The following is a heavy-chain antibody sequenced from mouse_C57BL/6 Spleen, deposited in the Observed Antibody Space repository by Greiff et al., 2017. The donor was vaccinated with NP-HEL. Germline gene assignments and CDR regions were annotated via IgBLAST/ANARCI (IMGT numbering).Heavy chain of an antibody. Sequence: QVQLQQPGAELVRPGTSVKLSCKASGYTFTSYWMHWVKQRPGQGLEWIAVIDPSDSYTNYNQKFKGKATLTVDTSSSTAYMQLSSLTSEDSAVYYCARRNYSNLYWYFDVWGTGTTVTVSS. CDR1: GYTFTSYW. CDR3: ARRNYSNLYWYFDV. V-gene: IGHV1-59*01. J-gene: IGHJ1*03. CDR2: IDPSDSYT. D-gene: IGHD2-5*01.